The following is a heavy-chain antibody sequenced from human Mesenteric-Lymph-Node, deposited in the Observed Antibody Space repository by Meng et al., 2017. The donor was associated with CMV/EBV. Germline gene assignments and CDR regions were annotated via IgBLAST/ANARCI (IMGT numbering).Heavy chain of an antibody. CDR3: ARGGNDILTGWMRYYYGIDV. CDR1: GFTFSSYE. D-gene: IGHD3-9*01. V-gene: IGHV3-48*03. Sequence: GGSLRLSCAASGFTFSSYEMNWVRQAPGKGLEWVSYISSSGSTIYYADSVKGRFTISRDNAKNSLYLQMNSLRAEDTAVYYCARGGNDILTGWMRYYYGIDVWGQGTTVTVSS. J-gene: IGHJ6*02. CDR2: ISSSGSTI.